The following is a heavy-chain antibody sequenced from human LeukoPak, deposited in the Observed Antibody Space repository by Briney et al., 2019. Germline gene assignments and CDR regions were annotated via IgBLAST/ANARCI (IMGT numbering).Heavy chain of an antibody. D-gene: IGHD4-11*01. V-gene: IGHV5-10-1*01. CDR1: GYSFTSYW. J-gene: IGHJ4*02. CDR2: IDPSDSYT. CDR3: ARPTPYSNYVFDY. Sequence: GETLKISCKGSGYSFTSYWISWVRQMPGKGLEWMGRIDPSDSYTNYSPSFQGHVTISADKSISTAYLQWSSLKASDTAMYYCARPTPYSNYVFDYWGQGTLVTVSS.